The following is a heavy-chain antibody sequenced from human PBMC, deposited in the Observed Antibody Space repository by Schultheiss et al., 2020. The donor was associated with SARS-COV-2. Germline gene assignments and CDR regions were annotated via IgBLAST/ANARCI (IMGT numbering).Heavy chain of an antibody. Sequence: SETLSLTCTVSGGSISSYYWSWIRQPAGKGLEWIGYIYYSGSTNYNPSLKSRVTISVDTSKNQFSLKLSSVTAADTAVYYCARGGSSAHFDYWGQGTLVTVSS. CDR1: GGSISSYY. V-gene: IGHV4-59*12. CDR3: ARGGSSAHFDY. J-gene: IGHJ4*02. CDR2: IYYSGST. D-gene: IGHD6-6*01.